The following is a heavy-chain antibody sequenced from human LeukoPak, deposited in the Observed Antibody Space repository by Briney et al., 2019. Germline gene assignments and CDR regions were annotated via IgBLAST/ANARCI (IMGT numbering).Heavy chain of an antibody. J-gene: IGHJ4*02. Sequence: PSETLSLTCTVSGGSLSSYYWSWIRQPPGKGLEWIGYIYYSGSTNYNPSLKSRVTISVDTSKNQFSLKLSSVTAADTAVYYCARDDYDYVWGSYRNFDYWGQGTLVTVSS. D-gene: IGHD3-16*02. CDR3: ARDDYDYVWGSYRNFDY. V-gene: IGHV4-59*12. CDR1: GGSLSSYY. CDR2: IYYSGST.